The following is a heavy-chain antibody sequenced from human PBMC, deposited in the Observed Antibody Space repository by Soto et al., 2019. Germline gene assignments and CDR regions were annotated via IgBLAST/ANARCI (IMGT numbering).Heavy chain of an antibody. D-gene: IGHD6-19*01. V-gene: IGHV3-30-3*01. J-gene: IGHJ6*02. CDR2: ISYDGSNK. CDR1: GFTFSSYA. CDR3: ARDHRGSSCWYKMYYYYYYGMYV. Sequence: GGSLRLSCAASGFTFSSYAMHWVRQAPGKGLEWVAVISYDGSNKYYADSVKGRFTISRDNSKNTLYLQMNSLRAEDTAVYYCARDHRGSSCWYKMYYYYYYGMYVWGQGTTVTVSS.